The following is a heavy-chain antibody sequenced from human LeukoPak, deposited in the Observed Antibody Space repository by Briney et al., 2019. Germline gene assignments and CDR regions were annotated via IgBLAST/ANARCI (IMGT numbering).Heavy chain of an antibody. D-gene: IGHD6-13*01. CDR2: ISGSGDST. CDR1: GFTFSNYA. V-gene: IGHV3-23*01. CDR3: AKYRSRWYGCFDY. Sequence: PGVSLRLSCAASGFTFSNYAMSWVRQAPGKGLEGFSTISGSGDSTYNAESVKGRFTISRDSSKNTLYLQMNSLRAEDTAVYNCAKYRSRWYGCFDYWGQGTLVTVSS. J-gene: IGHJ4*02.